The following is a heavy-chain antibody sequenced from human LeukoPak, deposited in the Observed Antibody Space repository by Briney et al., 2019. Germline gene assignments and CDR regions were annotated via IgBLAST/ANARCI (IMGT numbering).Heavy chain of an antibody. V-gene: IGHV3-30*02. CDR2: IRYDGSNK. CDR3: AKLSGPFAAAGIDY. CDR1: GFTFSSYG. D-gene: IGHD6-13*01. J-gene: IGHJ4*02. Sequence: GRSLRLSCAASGFTFSSYGMHWVRQAPGKGLEWVAFIRYDGSNKYYADSVKGRFTISRDNSKNTLYLQMNSLRAEDTAVYYCAKLSGPFAAAGIDYWGQGTLVTVSS.